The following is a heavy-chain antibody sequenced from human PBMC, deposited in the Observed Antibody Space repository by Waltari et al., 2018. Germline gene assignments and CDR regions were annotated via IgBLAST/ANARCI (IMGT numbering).Heavy chain of an antibody. Sequence: EVQLVESGGGLVKPGGSLRLSCAASGFTFSSYTMNWVRQAPGKGLEWVSSITSGSSYTYYADSLKGRFTISRDNAKNSLYLQMNSLRAEDTAVYYCARDQGYYDFVNWGQGTLVTVSS. CDR1: GFTFSSYT. CDR3: ARDQGYYDFVN. CDR2: ITSGSSYT. V-gene: IGHV3-21*01. D-gene: IGHD3-3*01. J-gene: IGHJ4*02.